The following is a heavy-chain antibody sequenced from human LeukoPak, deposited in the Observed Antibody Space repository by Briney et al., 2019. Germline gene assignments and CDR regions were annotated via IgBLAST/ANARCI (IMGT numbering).Heavy chain of an antibody. J-gene: IGHJ6*03. CDR1: GYSISSGYY. CDR2: IYHSGST. V-gene: IGHV4-38-2*01. D-gene: IGHD4-11*01. Sequence: SETLSLTCAVSGYSISSGYYWGWIRQPPGKGLEWIGSIYHSGSTYYNPSLKSRVTMSVDTSKNQFSLKLSSVTAADTAVYYCARATVGYYYYYYMDVWGKGTTVTVSS. CDR3: ARATVGYYYYYYMDV.